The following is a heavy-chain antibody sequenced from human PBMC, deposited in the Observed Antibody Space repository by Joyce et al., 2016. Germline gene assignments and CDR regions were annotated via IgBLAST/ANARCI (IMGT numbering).Heavy chain of an antibody. CDR1: GDSIGTYY. V-gene: IGHV4-59*01. D-gene: IGHD6-13*01. Sequence: QVQLQESGPGLVKPSETLSLTCTVSGDSIGTYYWHWIRQPPGKGLEWIGYIFYPGSTNYNPSLKSRVTMSVDMSKNQFSLNLNSVTAADTAVYYCARVGSSWSFGYWGQGTLVTVSS. J-gene: IGHJ4*02. CDR3: ARVGSSWSFGY. CDR2: IFYPGST.